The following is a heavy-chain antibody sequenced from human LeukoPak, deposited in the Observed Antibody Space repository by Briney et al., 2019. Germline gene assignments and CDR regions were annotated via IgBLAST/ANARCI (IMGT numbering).Heavy chain of an antibody. CDR3: ARDAEGELYYYYYYMDV. CDR1: GFTFSSYW. Sequence: PGGSLRLSCAASGFTFSSYWMHWVRQAPGKGLVWVSRINSDGSSTSYADSVKGRFTISRDNAKNTLYLQMNSLRAEDTAVYYCARDAEGELYYYYYYMDVWGKGTTVTVSS. D-gene: IGHD1-7*01. J-gene: IGHJ6*03. CDR2: INSDGSST. V-gene: IGHV3-74*01.